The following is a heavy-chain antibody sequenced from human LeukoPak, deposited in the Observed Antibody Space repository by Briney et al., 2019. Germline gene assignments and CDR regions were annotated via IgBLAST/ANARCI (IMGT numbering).Heavy chain of an antibody. CDR3: ARWLRISAFDI. CDR1: GSPFTANW. V-gene: IGHV5-51*01. D-gene: IGHD6-19*01. CDR2: IYPGDSDT. Sequence: GGPRQSSGRVPGSPFTANWMAGWAQIPGKGREWMGIIYPGDSDTRYSPSFQGQVTISADKSISTAYLQWSSLKASDTAMYYCARWLRISAFDIWGQGTMVTVS. J-gene: IGHJ3*02.